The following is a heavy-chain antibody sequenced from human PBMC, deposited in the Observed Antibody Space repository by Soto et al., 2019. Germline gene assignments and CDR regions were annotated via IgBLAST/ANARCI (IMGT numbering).Heavy chain of an antibody. D-gene: IGHD6-19*01. V-gene: IGHV5-51*01. J-gene: IGHJ6*02. CDR2: IYPGDSDT. CDR1: GYSFTSYW. Sequence: GQSLKISCRGSGYSFTSYWIGWVRQMPGKGLEWMGIIYPGDSDTRYSPSFQGQVTISADKSISTAYLQWSSLKASDTAMYYCASSGRHDYYGMDVWGQGTTVTVSS. CDR3: ASSGRHDYYGMDV.